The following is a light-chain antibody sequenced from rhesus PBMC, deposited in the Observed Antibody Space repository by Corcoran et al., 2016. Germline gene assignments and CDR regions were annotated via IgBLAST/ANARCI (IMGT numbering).Light chain of an antibody. CDR2: FAD. CDR3: QVWDTSRDQYI. Sequence: SYDLTQPPSVSVSPGQTARITCGGDNIGKNNVHWYQQKPPQAPLLVIYFADERPSGIPERFSGSKSATTATLTISGVEAGDEADYFCQVWDTSRDQYIFGGGTRLTVL. V-gene: IGLV3-44*01. CDR1: NIGKNN. J-gene: IGLJ1*01.